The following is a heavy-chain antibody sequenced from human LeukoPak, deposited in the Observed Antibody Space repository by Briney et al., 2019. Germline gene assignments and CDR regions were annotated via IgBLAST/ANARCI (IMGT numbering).Heavy chain of an antibody. V-gene: IGHV4-34*01. J-gene: IGHJ5*02. CDR2: INHSGST. CDR3: ARGRIAARSWFDP. D-gene: IGHD6-6*01. CDR1: GGSFSGYY. Sequence: SETLSLXCAVYGGSFSGYYWSWSRQPPGKGLEWIGEINHSGSTNYNPSLKSRVTISVDTSKNQFSLKLSSVTAADTAVYYCARGRIAARSWFDPWGQGTLVTVSS.